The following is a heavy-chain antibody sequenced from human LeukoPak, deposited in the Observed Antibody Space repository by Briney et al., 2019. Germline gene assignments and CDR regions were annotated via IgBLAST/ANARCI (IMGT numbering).Heavy chain of an antibody. Sequence: SQTLSLTCAISGDSVSSNSAAWNWIRQSPSRGLEWLGRTYYRSKWYNDYAVSVKSRITINPDTSKNQFSLQLNSVTPEDTAMYYCAKSTVTTLYYYYGMDVWGQGTTVTVSS. CDR2: TYYRSKWYN. V-gene: IGHV6-1*01. J-gene: IGHJ6*02. CDR1: GDSVSSNSAA. CDR3: AKSTVTTLYYYYGMDV. D-gene: IGHD4-17*01.